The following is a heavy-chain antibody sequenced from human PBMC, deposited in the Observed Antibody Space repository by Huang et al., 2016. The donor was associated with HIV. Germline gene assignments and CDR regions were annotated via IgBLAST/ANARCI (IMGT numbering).Heavy chain of an antibody. CDR3: ARERMMSWLDDHDAFDI. CDR2: ITHSGST. Sequence: QVQLQQWGAGLLKPSETLSLTCAVYGGSFSGYYWSWIRQSPGKGLAWIGEITHSGSTNYNPSLQSRLTISVDTSKNQFSLKLSSGTAADTAVYYCARERMMSWLDDHDAFDIWGQGTMVTVSS. J-gene: IGHJ3*02. CDR1: GGSFSGYY. D-gene: IGHD1-1*01. V-gene: IGHV4-34*01.